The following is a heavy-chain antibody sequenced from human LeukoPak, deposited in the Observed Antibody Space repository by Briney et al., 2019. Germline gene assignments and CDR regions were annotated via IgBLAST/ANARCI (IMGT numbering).Heavy chain of an antibody. J-gene: IGHJ4*02. D-gene: IGHD3-3*01. CDR2: IYHSGST. CDR3: ARQRFLEWYFDY. V-gene: IGHV4-4*02. Sequence: SETLSLTCAVSGGSISSSNWWSWVRQPPGKGLEWIGEIYHSGSTNYNPSLKSRVTISVDTSKNQFSLKLSSVTAADTAVYYCARQRFLEWYFDYWGQGTLVTVSS. CDR1: GGSISSSNW.